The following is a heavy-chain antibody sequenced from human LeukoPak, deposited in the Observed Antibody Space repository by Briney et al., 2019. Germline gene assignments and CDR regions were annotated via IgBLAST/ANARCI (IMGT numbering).Heavy chain of an antibody. V-gene: IGHV4-59*08. J-gene: IGHJ4*02. CDR1: GGSIISYY. CDR3: ARGGVDYYDSSGYRGLQWYYFDY. D-gene: IGHD3-22*01. CDR2: IYYTGAT. Sequence: SETLSLTCSVSGGSIISYYWSWIRQPPGKGLEWIGYIYYTGATKYSPSLTSRVTISVDTSQNQFSLKLTSVTAADTAVYYCARGGVDYYDSSGYRGLQWYYFDYWGQGTLVTVSS.